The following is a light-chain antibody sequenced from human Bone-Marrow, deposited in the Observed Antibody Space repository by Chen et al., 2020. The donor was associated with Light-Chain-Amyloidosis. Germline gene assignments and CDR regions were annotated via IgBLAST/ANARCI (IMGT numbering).Light chain of an antibody. CDR1: NIGSTS. CDR2: DDS. J-gene: IGLJ3*02. Sequence: SYVLTQPSSVSVAPGQPATLSCGGNNIGSTSVHWYQQTPGQAPLLVVYDDSDRPSGIPERLSGSNSGNTATLTISRVEAGDEADYYCQVWDRSSERPVFGGGTKLTVL. CDR3: QVWDRSSERPV. V-gene: IGLV3-21*02.